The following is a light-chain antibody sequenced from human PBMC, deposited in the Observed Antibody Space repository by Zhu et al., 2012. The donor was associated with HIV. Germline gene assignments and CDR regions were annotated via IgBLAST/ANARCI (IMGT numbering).Light chain of an antibody. CDR3: QQYGDSPRT. CDR1: QTVYSNY. J-gene: IGKJ2*01. V-gene: IGKV3-20*01. CDR2: GTS. Sequence: IVLTQSPGTLSLSPGERATLSCRASQTVYSNYLAWYQQKPGQPPRLLIYGTSSRATGIPDRFSGSGSGTDFTLTISRLEPEDFVVYFCQQYGDSPRTFGQGTKVEIK.